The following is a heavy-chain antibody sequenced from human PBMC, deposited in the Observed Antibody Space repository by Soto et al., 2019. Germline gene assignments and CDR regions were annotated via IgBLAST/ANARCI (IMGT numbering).Heavy chain of an antibody. J-gene: IGHJ6*02. Sequence: ASVKVSCKASGYTFTSYALHWVRQAPGQRLEWMGWINAGNGDTKYSQKFQGRVTITRDTPASTAYMELSSLRSEDTAVYYCARDYDYVWGSYRVDYYYFGMDVWGQGTTVTVSS. D-gene: IGHD3-16*02. CDR1: GYTFTSYA. V-gene: IGHV1-3*01. CDR2: INAGNGDT. CDR3: ARDYDYVWGSYRVDYYYFGMDV.